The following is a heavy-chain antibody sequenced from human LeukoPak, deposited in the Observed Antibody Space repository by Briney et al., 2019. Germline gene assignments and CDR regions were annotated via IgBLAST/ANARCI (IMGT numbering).Heavy chain of an antibody. Sequence: PGGPLRLSCAASGFTFSSFTMTWVCQAPGKGLEWVSSISGSGDRTYYADSVKGRFTISRDNSRNTLYLQMNSVRAEDTAVYFCAKDHGVAVAGMYYWGQGTLVTVSS. CDR1: GFTFSSFT. J-gene: IGHJ4*02. CDR2: ISGSGDRT. V-gene: IGHV3-23*01. CDR3: AKDHGVAVAGMYY. D-gene: IGHD6-19*01.